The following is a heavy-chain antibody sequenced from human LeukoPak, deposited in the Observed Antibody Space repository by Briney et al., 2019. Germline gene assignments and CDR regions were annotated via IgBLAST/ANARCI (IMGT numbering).Heavy chain of an antibody. Sequence: ASVKVSCKASGYTFTSYGISWVRQAPGQGLEWMGWISVENGKTKYAQKVQGRVTMTTDKSTSTAYMELRGLRSDDTAVYYCARVGGYGDDDGSQNWGQGTLVTVSS. J-gene: IGHJ4*02. CDR3: ARVGGYGDDDGSQN. D-gene: IGHD4-17*01. V-gene: IGHV1-18*01. CDR1: GYTFTSYG. CDR2: ISVENGKT.